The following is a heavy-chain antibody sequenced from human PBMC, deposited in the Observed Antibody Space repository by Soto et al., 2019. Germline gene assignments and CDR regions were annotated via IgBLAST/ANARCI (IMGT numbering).Heavy chain of an antibody. Sequence: EVQLLESGGGLVQPGGSLRLSCTASGFTFSSYDMHWVRQATGKGLEWVSAIGTAGDTYYPGSVKGRFTISRENAKNSLYLQMNSLRAGDTAVYYCASGPIQLWLFDYWGQGTLVTVSS. J-gene: IGHJ4*02. CDR3: ASGPIQLWLFDY. V-gene: IGHV3-13*01. CDR1: GFTFSSYD. CDR2: IGTAGDT. D-gene: IGHD5-18*01.